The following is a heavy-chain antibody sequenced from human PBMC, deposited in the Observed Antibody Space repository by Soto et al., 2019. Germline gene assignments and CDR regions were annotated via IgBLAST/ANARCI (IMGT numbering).Heavy chain of an antibody. CDR2: ISYDGSSK. J-gene: IGHJ3*01. Sequence: QVQLVESGGGVVPPGRSLRLSCAASAFTFNIYGMQWVRQAPGEGLQWVAFISYDGSSKNYVESVKGRFFISRDKFKNTVYLHMNSLRAEDTALYYCAKDYLGGSNVFDVWGRGTVVTVS. CDR3: AKDYLGGSNVFDV. D-gene: IGHD2-15*01. CDR1: AFTFNIYG. V-gene: IGHV3-30*18.